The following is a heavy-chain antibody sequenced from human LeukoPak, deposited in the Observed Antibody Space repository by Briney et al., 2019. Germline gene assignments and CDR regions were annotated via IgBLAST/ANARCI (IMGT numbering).Heavy chain of an antibody. CDR1: GGTFSSYA. V-gene: IGHV1-69*01. D-gene: IGHD3-9*01. CDR3: AGGDYDILRPFDY. J-gene: IGHJ4*02. Sequence: SVKVSCKASGGTFSSYAISWVRQAPGQGLEWMGGIIPIFGTANYAQKFQGRVTITADESTSTAYMELSSLRSEDTAVYYCAGGDYDILRPFDYWGQGTLVTVSS. CDR2: IIPIFGTA.